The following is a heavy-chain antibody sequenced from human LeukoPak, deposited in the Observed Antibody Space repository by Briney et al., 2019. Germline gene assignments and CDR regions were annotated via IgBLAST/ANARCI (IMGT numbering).Heavy chain of an antibody. D-gene: IGHD6-19*01. Sequence: PGGSLRFSSAAYGFTFNSYGMHRLPQAPGKGLEGLAVISYDGSNKYYADHVKGRFTISRDNSKNTLYLQMNSLRVEDTAVYYCANAGAVAGLFDYWGQGTLVPVSS. CDR3: ANAGAVAGLFDY. J-gene: IGHJ4*02. CDR2: ISYDGSNK. CDR1: GFTFNSYG. V-gene: IGHV3-30*18.